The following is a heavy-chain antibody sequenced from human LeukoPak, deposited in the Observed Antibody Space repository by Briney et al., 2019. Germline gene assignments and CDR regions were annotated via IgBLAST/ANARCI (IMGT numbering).Heavy chain of an antibody. D-gene: IGHD4-23*01. CDR2: IYTSGST. V-gene: IGHV4-61*02. CDR1: GNSISSGDNY. CDR3: ARLTTVVTAFDI. Sequence: PSETLSLTCTVSGNSISSGDNYWSWIRQPAGKGLEWVGRIYTSGSTNYNPSLKSRVTISGDTSKNQFSLKLSSVTAADTAVYYCARLTTVVTAFDIWGQGTMVTVSS. J-gene: IGHJ3*02.